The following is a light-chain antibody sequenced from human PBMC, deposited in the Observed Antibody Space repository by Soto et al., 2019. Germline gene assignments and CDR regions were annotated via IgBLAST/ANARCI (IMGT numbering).Light chain of an antibody. V-gene: IGKV3-20*01. CDR2: ATS. CDR1: QSVSSKY. CDR3: QQYGSSLFT. J-gene: IGKJ3*01. Sequence: EIVVTQSPGTLSLSPGERATLSCRASQSVSSKYLAWYQQKPGQAPRVLIYATSIRASGVPERFSGGGSGTDFTLPITRMESEDFEVYYCQQYGSSLFTFGPGTKVDFK.